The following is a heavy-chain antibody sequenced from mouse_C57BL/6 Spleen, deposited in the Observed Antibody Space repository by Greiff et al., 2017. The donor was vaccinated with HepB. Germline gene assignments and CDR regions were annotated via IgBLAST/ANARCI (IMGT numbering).Heavy chain of an antibody. Sequence: EVKLMESGPGLVKPSQSLSLTCSVTGYSITSGYYWNWIRQFPGNKLEWMGYISYDGSNNYNPSLKNRISITRDTSKNQFFLKLNSVTTEDTATYYCARGDYDGGDAMDYWGQGTSVTVSS. D-gene: IGHD2-4*01. V-gene: IGHV3-6*01. CDR1: GYSITSGYY. J-gene: IGHJ4*01. CDR3: ARGDYDGGDAMDY. CDR2: ISYDGSN.